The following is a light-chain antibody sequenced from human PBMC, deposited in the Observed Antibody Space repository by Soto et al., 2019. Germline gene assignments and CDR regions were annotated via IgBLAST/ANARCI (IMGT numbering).Light chain of an antibody. CDR1: SSDIGAYNY. Sequence: QSALTQPASVSGSPGQSITISCTGTSSDIGAYNYVSWYQQHPGKAPKLMIYEVSNRPSGVSNRFSASKSGNTASLTISGLQAEDEADYYCSSYATSNVYVFGTGTKVTVL. V-gene: IGLV2-14*01. J-gene: IGLJ1*01. CDR3: SSYATSNVYV. CDR2: EVS.